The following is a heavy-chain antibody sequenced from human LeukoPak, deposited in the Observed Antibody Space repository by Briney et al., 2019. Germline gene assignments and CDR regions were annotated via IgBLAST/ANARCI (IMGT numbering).Heavy chain of an antibody. CDR1: GGSISSRSDY. CDR2: LDSSGST. Sequence: SETLSLTCTVSGGSISSRSDYWGWIRQTPGKGLEWIGNLDSSGSTYYNPSLKSRVTISVGTSKNQFSLNLKSVTAADTAIYFCSRSHDYGGLYFYYYMDVWGKGTTVTVSS. J-gene: IGHJ6*03. V-gene: IGHV4-39*01. D-gene: IGHD4-23*01. CDR3: SRSHDYGGLYFYYYMDV.